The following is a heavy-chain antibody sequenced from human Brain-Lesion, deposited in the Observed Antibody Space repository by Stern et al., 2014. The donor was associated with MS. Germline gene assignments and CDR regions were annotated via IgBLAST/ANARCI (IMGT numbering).Heavy chain of an antibody. CDR3: ARGYCDAYYRGLDV. CDR2: ISSTTTYI. D-gene: IGHD1-26*01. V-gene: IGHV3-21*01. CDR1: GFRLSTYR. J-gene: IGHJ6*02. Sequence: EVQLVESGAGLVKPAGSLRLSCAASGFRLSTYRISWVCKAPAKGQERVSFISSTTTYIYYVDSVKGRFTISRDNAKNSVFLQMNGLGADDTAVYYCARGYCDAYYRGLDVWGQGTTVTVSS.